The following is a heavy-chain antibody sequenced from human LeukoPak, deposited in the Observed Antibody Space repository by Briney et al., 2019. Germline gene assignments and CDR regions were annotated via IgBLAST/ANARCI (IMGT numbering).Heavy chain of an antibody. Sequence: GGSLRLSCAASGFTFSGYAMSWVRQAPGKGLEWVSAISGSGGSTHYADSVKGRFTISRDNSKNTLYLQMNSLRAEDTAVYYCAKETNNCGGDCYLTEYFQHWGQGTLVTVSS. CDR2: ISGSGGST. CDR1: GFTFSGYA. J-gene: IGHJ1*01. CDR3: AKETNNCGGDCYLTEYFQH. V-gene: IGHV3-23*01. D-gene: IGHD2-21*02.